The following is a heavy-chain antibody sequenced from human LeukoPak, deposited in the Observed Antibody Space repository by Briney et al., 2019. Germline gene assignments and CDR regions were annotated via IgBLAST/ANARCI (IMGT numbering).Heavy chain of an antibody. CDR1: GYSFTSNW. D-gene: IGHD2-21*01. V-gene: IGHV5-51*01. J-gene: IGHJ4*02. CDR2: IYPGDSDT. Sequence: GESLKISCKGSGYSFTSNWIGWVRQMPGKGLEWMGIIYPGDSDTRYSPSFQGQVTISADKSISTAYLQWSSLKASDTAMYYCARGEAKLWWAPGYFDYWGQGTLVTVSS. CDR3: ARGEAKLWWAPGYFDY.